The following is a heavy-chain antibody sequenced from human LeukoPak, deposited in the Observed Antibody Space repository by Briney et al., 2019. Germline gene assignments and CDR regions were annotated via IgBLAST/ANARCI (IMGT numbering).Heavy chain of an antibody. Sequence: GGSLRLSCAASGFTFSSYGMHWVRQAPGKGQEWVAVISYDGSNKYYADSVKGRFTISRDNSKNTLYLQMNSLRAEDTAVYYCAKDPPVGSYPDYWGQGTLVTVSS. CDR3: AKDPPVGSYPDY. J-gene: IGHJ4*02. CDR1: GFTFSSYG. CDR2: ISYDGSNK. D-gene: IGHD1-26*01. V-gene: IGHV3-30*18.